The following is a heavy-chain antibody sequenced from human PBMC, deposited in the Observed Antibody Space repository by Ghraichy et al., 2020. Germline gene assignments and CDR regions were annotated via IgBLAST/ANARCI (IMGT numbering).Heavy chain of an antibody. CDR1: GFTFSSYA. Sequence: GGSLRLSCAASGFTFSSYAMSWVRQAPGKGLEWVSSIIGSGGRTNYADPVKGRFTISRDNSKNTLYLQMTSLRAEDTALFYCAKVQWLVNDVFAFWGQGTMVTVSS. J-gene: IGHJ3*01. CDR2: IIGSGGRT. D-gene: IGHD6-19*01. CDR3: AKVQWLVNDVFAF. V-gene: IGHV3-23*01.